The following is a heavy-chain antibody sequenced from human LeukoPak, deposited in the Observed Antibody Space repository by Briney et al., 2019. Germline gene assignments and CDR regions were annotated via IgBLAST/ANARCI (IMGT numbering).Heavy chain of an antibody. CDR1: GFTFSSYA. CDR2: ISGSGGST. Sequence: GGSLRLSCAASGFTFSSYAMSWVRQAPGKGLEWVSAISGSGGSTYYADSVKGRFTISRDNSKNTLYLQMNSLRAEDTAVYYCAKESDGDYVNSYGMDVWGQGTTVTVSS. D-gene: IGHD4-17*01. J-gene: IGHJ6*02. CDR3: AKESDGDYVNSYGMDV. V-gene: IGHV3-23*01.